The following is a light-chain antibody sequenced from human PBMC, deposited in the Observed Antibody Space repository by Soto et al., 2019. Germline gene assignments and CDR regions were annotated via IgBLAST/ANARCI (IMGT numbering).Light chain of an antibody. J-gene: IGKJ5*01. CDR2: DAS. CDR3: QQYNNWPPIT. Sequence: EVVLTQSPDTLSLPPGESATLSCRASQSISSYLAWYQQKPGQAPRLLIYDASSRATGIPARFSGSGSGTEFTLTISSLQSEDFAVYYCQQYNNWPPITFGQGTRLEIK. V-gene: IGKV3D-15*01. CDR1: QSISSY.